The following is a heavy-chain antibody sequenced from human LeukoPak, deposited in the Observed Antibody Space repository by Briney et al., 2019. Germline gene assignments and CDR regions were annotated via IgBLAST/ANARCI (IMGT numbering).Heavy chain of an antibody. D-gene: IGHD3-10*01. CDR3: ARTRYYYNSRSYGAPYYFDY. J-gene: IGHJ4*02. Sequence: GGSLRLSCAASGFTFSTYGMGWVRQAPGKGLEWVSAISGSGGSTYYADSVKGRFTISRDNSKNTLYLQMNSLRAEDTAVYYCARTRYYYNSRSYGAPYYFDYWGQGTLVTVSS. CDR1: GFTFSTYG. CDR2: ISGSGGST. V-gene: IGHV3-23*01.